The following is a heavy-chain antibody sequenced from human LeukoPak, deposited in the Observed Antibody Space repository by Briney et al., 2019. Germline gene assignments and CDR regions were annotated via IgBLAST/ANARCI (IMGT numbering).Heavy chain of an antibody. J-gene: IGHJ6*02. Sequence: GGPLRLSCAASGFTFSSYWTSWVRQAPGKGLEWVANIKQDGSEKYYVDSVKGRFTISRDNAKNSLYLQMNSLRAEDTAVYYCARLYYYYGMDVWGQGTTVTVSS. CDR1: GFTFSSYW. V-gene: IGHV3-7*01. CDR2: IKQDGSEK. CDR3: ARLYYYYGMDV.